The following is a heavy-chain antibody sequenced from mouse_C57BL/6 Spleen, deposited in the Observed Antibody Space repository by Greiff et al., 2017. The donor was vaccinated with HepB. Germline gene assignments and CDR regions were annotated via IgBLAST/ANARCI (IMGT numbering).Heavy chain of an antibody. Sequence: VQLQQSGAELARPGASVKMSCKASGYTFTSYTMHWVKQRPGQGLEWIGYINPSSGYTKYNQKFKDKATLTADKSSSTAYMQLSSLTSEDSAVYYCARLYYGSSYYAMDYWGQGTSVTVSS. V-gene: IGHV1-4*01. CDR1: GYTFTSYT. CDR3: ARLYYGSSYYAMDY. J-gene: IGHJ4*01. CDR2: INPSSGYT. D-gene: IGHD1-1*01.